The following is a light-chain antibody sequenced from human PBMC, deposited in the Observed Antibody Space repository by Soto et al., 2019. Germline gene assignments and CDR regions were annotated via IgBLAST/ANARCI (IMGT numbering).Light chain of an antibody. CDR3: SSYAGNNKV. V-gene: IGLV2-8*01. J-gene: IGLJ3*02. CDR2: EVN. Sequence: QSALTQPPSASGSPGQSVTISCTGTSSDVGNYNYVSWYQQHPGKVPKLMIYEVNKRPSGVPDRFSGSKSGNTASLTVSGLTAEDEADDYGSSYAGNNKVFGGGTKLTVL. CDR1: SSDVGNYNY.